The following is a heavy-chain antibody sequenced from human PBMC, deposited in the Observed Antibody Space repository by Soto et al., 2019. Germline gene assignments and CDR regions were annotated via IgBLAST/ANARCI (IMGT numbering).Heavy chain of an antibody. J-gene: IGHJ4*02. CDR1: GVSISSYY. CDR2: IYYSGST. Sequence: PSETLSLTCTVSGVSISSYYWSWIRQPPGKGLEWIGYIYYSGSTNYNPSLKSRVTISVDTSKNQFSLKLSSVTAADTAVYYCASYSSSWTGFDYWGQGTLVTVSS. CDR3: ASYSSSWTGFDY. D-gene: IGHD6-13*01. V-gene: IGHV4-59*01.